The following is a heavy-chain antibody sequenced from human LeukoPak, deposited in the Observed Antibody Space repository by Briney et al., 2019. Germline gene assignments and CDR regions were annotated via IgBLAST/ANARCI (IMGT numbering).Heavy chain of an antibody. CDR3: TRKNNVDFSEYWVEFDH. Sequence: GGSLRLSCAASGFSFSDSALHWVRQAYGKGPEWLGRIRTKENTYATAYAASVKGRFTISRDDSKNTVYLQMSSLKTDETAVYYCTRKNNVDFSEYWVEFDHWGLGTLVTVSS. CDR2: IRTKENTYAT. D-gene: IGHD2/OR15-2a*01. V-gene: IGHV3-73*01. CDR1: GFSFSDSA. J-gene: IGHJ4*02.